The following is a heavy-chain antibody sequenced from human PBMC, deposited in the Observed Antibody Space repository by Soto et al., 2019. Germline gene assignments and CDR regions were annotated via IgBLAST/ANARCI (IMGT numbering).Heavy chain of an antibody. CDR1: GYTFTRYD. Sequence: AAVKVSCKASGYTFTRYDINWVRQATGQWLEWMGWMNPNSGNTGYAQKFQGRVTMTRNTSISTAYMELSSLRSEDTAVYYCARARSTPRGGEDAYDIWGQGRLVTVSS. J-gene: IGHJ3*02. CDR2: MNPNSGNT. CDR3: ARARSTPRGGEDAYDI. V-gene: IGHV1-8*01. D-gene: IGHD3-10*01.